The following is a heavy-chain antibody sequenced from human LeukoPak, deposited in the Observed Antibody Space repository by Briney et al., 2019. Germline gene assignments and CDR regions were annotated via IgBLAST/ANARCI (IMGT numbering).Heavy chain of an antibody. J-gene: IGHJ3*02. D-gene: IGHD2-2*01. CDR1: GYSFTSYW. CDR3: ARGEIVVVPAVFDAYDI. V-gene: IGHV5-51*01. Sequence: GESLKISCKGSGYSFTSYWIGWVRQMPGKGLEWMGIIYPGDSDTRYSPSFQGQVTISADKSISTAYMELSRLRSDDTAVYYCARGEIVVVPAVFDAYDIWGQGTMVTVSS. CDR2: IYPGDSDT.